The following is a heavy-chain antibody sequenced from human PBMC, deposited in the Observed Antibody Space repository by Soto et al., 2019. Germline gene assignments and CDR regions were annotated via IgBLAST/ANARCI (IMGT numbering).Heavy chain of an antibody. CDR3: ARGTIFGVVIDWFDP. J-gene: IGHJ5*02. D-gene: IGHD3-3*01. V-gene: IGHV4-59*01. Sequence: PSETLSLTCTVSGGSISSYYWSWIRQPPGKGLEWIGYIYYSGSTNYNPSLKSRVTISVDTSKNQFSLKLSSVTAADTAVYYCARGTIFGVVIDWFDPWGQGTLVTVSS. CDR2: IYYSGST. CDR1: GGSISSYY.